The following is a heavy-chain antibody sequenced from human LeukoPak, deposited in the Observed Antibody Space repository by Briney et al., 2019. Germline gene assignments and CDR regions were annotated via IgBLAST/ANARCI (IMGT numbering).Heavy chain of an antibody. V-gene: IGHV3-13*01. D-gene: IGHD3-10*01. J-gene: IGHJ4*02. CDR1: GYTFSSYD. CDR3: TREDYYYASGH. CDR2: IGTSGDT. Sequence: GGSLRLSCAASGYTFSSYDMHWIRQTMGGGLEWVSAIGTSGDTYYPDSVKGRFTISRENARNSLYLQMNSLRAEDTAVYHCTREDYYYASGHWAQGTLVTVSS.